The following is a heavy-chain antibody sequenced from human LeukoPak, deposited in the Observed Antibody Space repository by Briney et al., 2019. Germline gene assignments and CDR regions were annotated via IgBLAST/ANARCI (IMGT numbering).Heavy chain of an antibody. CDR1: GFTFSSYG. J-gene: IGHJ5*02. CDR2: IWYDGSNK. Sequence: GGSLRLSCAASGFTFSSYGMHWVRQAPGKGLEWVAVIWYDGSNKYYADSVKGRFTVSRDNSKNTVYLQMNSLRVEDTAVYYCARVRGSNWFDPWGQGTLVTVSS. D-gene: IGHD3-16*01. CDR3: ARVRGSNWFDP. V-gene: IGHV3-33*01.